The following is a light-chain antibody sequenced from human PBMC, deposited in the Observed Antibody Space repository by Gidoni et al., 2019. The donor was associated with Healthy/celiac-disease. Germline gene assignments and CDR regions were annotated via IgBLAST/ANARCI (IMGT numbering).Light chain of an antibody. CDR2: DAS. Sequence: EIVLTQYPATLSLSPGERATLSCRASQSVSSYLAWYQQKPGQAPRLLIYDASNRATGIPARFSGSGSGTDFTLTISSLEPEDFAVYYCQQRSNWLYTFHHXTKLEIK. J-gene: IGKJ2*01. CDR1: QSVSSY. CDR3: QQRSNWLYT. V-gene: IGKV3-11*01.